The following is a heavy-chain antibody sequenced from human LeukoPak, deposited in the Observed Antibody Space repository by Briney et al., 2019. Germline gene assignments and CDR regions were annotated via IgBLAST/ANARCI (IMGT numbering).Heavy chain of an antibody. J-gene: IGHJ5*02. CDR2: INHTGST. CDR1: GGSFSGYY. V-gene: IGHV4-34*01. D-gene: IGHD2-2*01. CDR3: ARRVGDGVFDP. Sequence: SETLSLTCAVYGGSFSGYYWNWIRQPPGKGLEWIGEINHTGSTNYNPSLKSRVTISVDTSKNQFPLKLISLTAADTAVYYCARRVGDGVFDPWGQGTLVTVSS.